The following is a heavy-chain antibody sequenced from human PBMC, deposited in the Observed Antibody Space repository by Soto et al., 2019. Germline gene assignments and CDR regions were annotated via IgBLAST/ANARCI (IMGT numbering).Heavy chain of an antibody. J-gene: IGHJ4*02. CDR2: ISGSGGST. CDR1: GFTFSSYW. Sequence: GGSLRLSCAASGFTFSSYWMSWVRQAPGKGLEWVSAISGSGGSTYYADSVKGRFTISRDNSKNTLYLQMNSLRAEDTAVYYCAKVRKWGYYYGDNFDYWGQGTLVTVSS. V-gene: IGHV3-23*01. CDR3: AKVRKWGYYYGDNFDY. D-gene: IGHD3-22*01.